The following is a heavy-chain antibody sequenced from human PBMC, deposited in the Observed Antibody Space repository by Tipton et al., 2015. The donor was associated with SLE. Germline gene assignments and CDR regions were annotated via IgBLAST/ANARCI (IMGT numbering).Heavy chain of an antibody. CDR2: INRGGYT. Sequence: GLVKPSETLSLTCAVYGESFSGYYWTWIRQSPGKGLEWIGEINRGGYTNYHPSLKSRVTMSVDMSKNQFSLRLTSVTAADTAVYYCARATDYGSGSFSTFDIWGQGTMITVSS. J-gene: IGHJ3*02. CDR3: ARATDYGSGSFSTFDI. V-gene: IGHV4-34*09. CDR1: GESFSGYY. D-gene: IGHD3-10*01.